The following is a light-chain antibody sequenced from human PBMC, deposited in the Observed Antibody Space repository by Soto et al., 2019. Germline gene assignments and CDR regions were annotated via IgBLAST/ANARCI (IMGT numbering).Light chain of an antibody. CDR2: STN. CDR3: VLYMGSGISV. CDR1: SGSVSTSYY. V-gene: IGLV8-61*01. J-gene: IGLJ3*02. Sequence: QSVLTQPPSASPGGTVTLTCGLSSGSVSTSYYPSWYQQTPGQAPRTLIYSTNTRSSGVPDRFSGSILGNKAALTITGAQADDESDYYCVLYMGSGISVFGGGTKLTVL.